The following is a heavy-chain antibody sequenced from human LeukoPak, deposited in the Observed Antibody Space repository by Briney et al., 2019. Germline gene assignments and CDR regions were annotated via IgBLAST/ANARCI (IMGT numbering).Heavy chain of an antibody. CDR2: MNPNSGNT. J-gene: IGHJ6*03. CDR1: GYTFTSYD. V-gene: IGHV1-8*01. CDR3: ARGVENYYYYYYMDV. Sequence: ASVKVSCKASGYTFTSYDINWVRQATGQGLEWMGWMNPNSGNTGYAQKFQGRVTITADESTSTAYMELSSLRSEDTAVYYCARGVENYYYYYYMDVWGKGTTVTISS.